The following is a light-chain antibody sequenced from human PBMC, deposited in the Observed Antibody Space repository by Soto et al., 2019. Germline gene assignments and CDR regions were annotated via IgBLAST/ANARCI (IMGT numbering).Light chain of an antibody. J-gene: IGKJ1*01. CDR3: LQDHSYPWT. CDR1: QGIRKD. V-gene: IGKV1-6*01. Sequence: AVQLTQSPSSLSASVGDRVSITCRASQGIRKDLGWYQHKPGKAPKLLIHGASSLQSGVPSRFSGSASGTEFTLTISSLQPEDLASYYCLQDHSYPWTFGQGTKVEI. CDR2: GAS.